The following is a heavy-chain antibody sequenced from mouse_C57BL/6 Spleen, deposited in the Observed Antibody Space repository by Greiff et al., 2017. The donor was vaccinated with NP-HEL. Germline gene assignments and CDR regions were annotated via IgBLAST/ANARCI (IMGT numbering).Heavy chain of an antibody. V-gene: IGHV5-4*01. J-gene: IGHJ3*01. Sequence: EVQLVESGGGLVKPGGSLKLSCAASGFTFSSYAMSWVRQTPEKRLEWVATISDGGSYTYYPDNVKGRFTISRDNAKNNLYLQMSHLKSEDTAMYYCASRDVFAYWGQGTLVTVSA. CDR1: GFTFSSYA. CDR2: ISDGGSYT. CDR3: ASRDVFAY. D-gene: IGHD3-3*01.